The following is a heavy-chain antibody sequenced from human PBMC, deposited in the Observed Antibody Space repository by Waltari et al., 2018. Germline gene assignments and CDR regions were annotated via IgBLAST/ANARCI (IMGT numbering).Heavy chain of an antibody. V-gene: IGHV3-21*01. J-gene: IGHJ4*02. Sequence: EVQLVESGGGLVKPGGSLRLSWAASGFTFSRYSMNWVRQAPGKGLEWVSSISGSSTYIYYADSVKGRFTISRDNAKKSLYLQMNSLRAEDTAVYYCARDPAITAPSDYWGQGTLVTVSS. CDR2: ISGSSTYI. D-gene: IGHD1-20*01. CDR3: ARDPAITAPSDY. CDR1: GFTFSRYS.